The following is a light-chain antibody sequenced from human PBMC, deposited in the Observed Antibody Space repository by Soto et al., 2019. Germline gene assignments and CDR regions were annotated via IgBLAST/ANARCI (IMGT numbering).Light chain of an antibody. V-gene: IGLV2-8*01. CDR1: SSDIGGHNY. CDR3: ISYAGSDNVI. CDR2: EVI. J-gene: IGLJ2*01. Sequence: QSALTQPPSASGSPGQSVIISCTGTSSDIGGHNYVSWYQQHPGKAPKLLIYEVIQRPSGVPDRFSGSKSGNTASLTVSGLQAQDEADYYCISYAGSDNVIFGGGTKLTVL.